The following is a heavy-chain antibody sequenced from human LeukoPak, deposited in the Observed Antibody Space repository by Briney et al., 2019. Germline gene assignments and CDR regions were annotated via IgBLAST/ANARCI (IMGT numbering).Heavy chain of an antibody. V-gene: IGHV3-53*04. D-gene: IGHD3-22*01. J-gene: IGHJ4*02. CDR3: ARAGDYYDSSGYYYYFDY. Sequence: PGGSLRLSCAASGFTVSSNYMSWVRQAPGKGLEWVSVIYSGGSTYYADSVKGRFTISRHNSKNTLYLQMNSLRAEDTAVYYCARAGDYYDSSGYYYYFDYWGQGTLVTVSS. CDR1: GFTVSSNY. CDR2: IYSGGST.